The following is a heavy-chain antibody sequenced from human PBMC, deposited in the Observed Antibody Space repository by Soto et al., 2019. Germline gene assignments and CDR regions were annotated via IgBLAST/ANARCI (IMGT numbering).Heavy chain of an antibody. Sequence: KASETLSLTCTVSGGSISSGDYYWSWIRQPPGKGLEWIGYIYYSGSTYYNPSLKSRVTISVDTSKNQFSLKLSSVTAADTAVYYCAREGEATPFDYWGQGTLVTVSS. J-gene: IGHJ4*02. D-gene: IGHD3-16*01. CDR1: GGSISSGDYY. CDR3: AREGEATPFDY. V-gene: IGHV4-30-4*01. CDR2: IYYSGST.